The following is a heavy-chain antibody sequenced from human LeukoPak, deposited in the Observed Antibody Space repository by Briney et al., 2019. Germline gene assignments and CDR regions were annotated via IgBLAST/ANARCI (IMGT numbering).Heavy chain of an antibody. Sequence: GRSLRLSCAASGFTFDDYAMHWVRQAPGKGLEWVSGISWNSGNIDYADSVKGRFTISRDNAKNSLYLQMNSLRAEDTALYFCTKDGGTAFYYFDYWGQGTLVTVSS. V-gene: IGHV3-9*01. CDR1: GFTFDDYA. CDR3: TKDGGTAFYYFDY. J-gene: IGHJ4*02. D-gene: IGHD1-1*01. CDR2: ISWNSGNI.